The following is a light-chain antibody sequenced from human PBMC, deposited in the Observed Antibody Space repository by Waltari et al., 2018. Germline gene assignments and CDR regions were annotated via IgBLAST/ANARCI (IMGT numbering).Light chain of an antibody. J-gene: IGKJ1*01. V-gene: IGKV1-5*03. CDR1: QNISPW. CDR3: QHYKTSFRA. Sequence: DIQMTQSPSTLSASVGDRVTITCRASQNISPWLAWHQQQPGKAPRLLIFKTSTLESGVPTRFSGSGSGTEFTLTISSLQPEDFATYYCQHYKTSFRAFGQGTRVEIK. CDR2: KTS.